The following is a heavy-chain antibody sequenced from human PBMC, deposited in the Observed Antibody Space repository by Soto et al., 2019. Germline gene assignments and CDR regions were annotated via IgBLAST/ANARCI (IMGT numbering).Heavy chain of an antibody. CDR1: GFTFSSYG. CDR2: ISGSGGST. D-gene: IGHD3-10*01. CDR3: AKDHDYGSGSPFDY. J-gene: IGHJ4*02. V-gene: IGHV3-23*01. Sequence: GGSRRLSCAASGFTFSSYGMSWVRQAPGKGLEWVSAISGSGGSTYYADSVKGRFTISRDNSKNTLYLQMNSLRAEDTAVCYCAKDHDYGSGSPFDYWGQGTLVTVSS.